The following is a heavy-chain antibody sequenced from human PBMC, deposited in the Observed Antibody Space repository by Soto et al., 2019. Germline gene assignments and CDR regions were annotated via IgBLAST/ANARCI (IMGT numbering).Heavy chain of an antibody. D-gene: IGHD2-2*01. CDR1: GYTFTGYY. Sequence: ASVRVSCKASGYTFTGYYMHWVRQAPGQGLEWMGWINPNSGGTNYAQKFQGRVTMTRDTSISTAYMELGRLRSDDTAVYYCARVSIRYCSSNSCYHGYSGQGTLITVSS. CDR3: ARVSIRYCSSNSCYHGY. V-gene: IGHV1-2*02. CDR2: INPNSGGT. J-gene: IGHJ4*02.